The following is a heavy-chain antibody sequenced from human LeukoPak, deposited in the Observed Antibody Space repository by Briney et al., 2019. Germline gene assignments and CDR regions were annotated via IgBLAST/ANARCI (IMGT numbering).Heavy chain of an antibody. J-gene: IGHJ1*01. CDR2: ISYDGSNE. CDR3: AREGGNYYAEYFQH. D-gene: IGHD3-10*01. CDR1: GFTFSSYA. Sequence: GGSLRLSCAASGFTFSSYAMHWVRQAPGKGLEWVAVISYDGSNEYYADSVKGRFTISRDNSKNTLYLPMNSLRAEDTAVYYCAREGGNYYAEYFQHWGQGTLVTVSS. V-gene: IGHV3-30*04.